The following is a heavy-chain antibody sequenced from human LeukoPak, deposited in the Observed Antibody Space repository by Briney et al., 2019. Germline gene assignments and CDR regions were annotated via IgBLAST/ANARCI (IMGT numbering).Heavy chain of an antibody. CDR1: GYTFTSYG. D-gene: IGHD4-23*01. J-gene: IGHJ5*02. V-gene: IGHV1-18*01. CDR2: ISAYNGNT. CDR3: AREIKYGGRYNWFDP. Sequence: ASVKVSCKASGYTFTSYGISWVRQAPGQGLEWMGWISAYNGNTNYAQKLQGRVTMTTDTSTSTAYMELRSLGSDDTAVYYCAREIKYGGRYNWFDPWGQGTLVTVSS.